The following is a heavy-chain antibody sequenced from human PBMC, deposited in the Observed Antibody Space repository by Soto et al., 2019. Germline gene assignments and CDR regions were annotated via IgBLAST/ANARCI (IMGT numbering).Heavy chain of an antibody. Sequence: GSLRLSCAPSGFTFSSYWMSWVRQAPGKGLEWVANIKQDGSEKYYVDSVKGRFTISRDNAKNSLYLQMNSLRAEDTAVYYCARDRVGYSSSPFDIWGQGTMVTVSS. J-gene: IGHJ3*02. CDR1: GFTFSSYW. V-gene: IGHV3-7*05. D-gene: IGHD6-6*01. CDR3: ARDRVGYSSSPFDI. CDR2: IKQDGSEK.